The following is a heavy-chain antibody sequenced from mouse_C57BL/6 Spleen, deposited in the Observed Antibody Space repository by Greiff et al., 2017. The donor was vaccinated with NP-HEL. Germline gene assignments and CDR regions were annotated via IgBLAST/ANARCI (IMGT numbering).Heavy chain of an antibody. J-gene: IGHJ3*01. V-gene: IGHV14-1*01. CDR2: IDPEDGDT. CDR3: TANYYNNPWFAY. D-gene: IGHD2-5*01. CDR1: GFNIKDYY. Sequence: EVQLQQSGAELVRPGASVKLSCTASGFNIKDYYMHWVKQRPEQGLEWIGRIDPEDGDTEYAPKFPGKATLTVDTSSNTAYLQLSSLTSEDTAVYCCTANYYNNPWFAYWGQGTLVTVSA.